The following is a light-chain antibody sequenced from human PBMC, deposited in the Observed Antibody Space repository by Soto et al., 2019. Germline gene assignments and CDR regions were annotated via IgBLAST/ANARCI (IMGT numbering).Light chain of an antibody. CDR1: QRVSSRQ. Sequence: EIFLTQPPCPLPFSAGERATLPCRASQRVSSRQLAWYQQKPGQPPRLLIYGLSSRANGIPDRFSGSGSGTDFTLTISRLEHDDYAVYYCQQYDVSPPITFGQGTRLEIK. CDR2: GLS. J-gene: IGKJ5*01. V-gene: IGKV3-20*01. CDR3: QQYDVSPPIT.